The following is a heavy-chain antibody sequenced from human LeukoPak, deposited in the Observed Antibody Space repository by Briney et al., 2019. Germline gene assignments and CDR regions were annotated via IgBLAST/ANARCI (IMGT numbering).Heavy chain of an antibody. CDR3: ARSRGGHSSGWYRGYFDY. CDR1: GGSISSYY. V-gene: IGHV4-4*07. D-gene: IGHD6-19*01. CDR2: IYTTGST. J-gene: IGHJ4*02. Sequence: SETLSLTCTVSGGSISSYYWTWIRQPTGKGLEWIGRIYTTGSTSYNPSLKSRVIMSVDKSKNQFSLKLSSVTAADTAVYYCARSRGGHSSGWYRGYFDYWGQGTLVTVSS.